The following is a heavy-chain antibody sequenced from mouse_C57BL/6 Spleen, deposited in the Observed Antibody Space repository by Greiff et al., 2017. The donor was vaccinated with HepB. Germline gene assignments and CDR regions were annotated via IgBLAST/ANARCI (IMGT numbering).Heavy chain of an antibody. Sequence: VQLQQPGAELVRPGSSVKLSCKASGYTFTSYWMDWVKQRPGQGLEWIGNIYPSDSETHYNQKFKDKAKLTVDKSSSTAYMQLSSLTSEDSAVYYCARERFYYAMDYWGQGTSVTVSS. CDR3: ARERFYYAMDY. V-gene: IGHV1-61*01. CDR1: GYTFTSYW. CDR2: IYPSDSET. J-gene: IGHJ4*01.